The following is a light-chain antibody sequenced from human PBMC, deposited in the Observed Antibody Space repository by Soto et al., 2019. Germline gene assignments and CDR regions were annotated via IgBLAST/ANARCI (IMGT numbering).Light chain of an antibody. CDR2: VDTAGIVG. J-gene: IGLJ1*01. V-gene: IGLV9-49*01. Sequence: QTVVTQPPSASASLGASVTLTCTLSSDYSNYKVDWYQQRPGKGPRFVMRVDTAGIVGSKGDGIPDRFSVLGSGLNRYLTIKNIQEEDESDDHGGTDQGSGSKFVYVFGTGTKVTVL. CDR3: GTDQGSGSKFVYV. CDR1: SDYSNYK.